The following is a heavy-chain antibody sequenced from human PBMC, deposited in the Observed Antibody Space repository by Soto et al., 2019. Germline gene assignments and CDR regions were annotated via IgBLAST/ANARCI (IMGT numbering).Heavy chain of an antibody. CDR3: SRAVGDPLYYLDY. J-gene: IGHJ4*02. CDR2: IYYSGST. Sequence: SETLSLTCTFSGASISSSNYYWGWVRQPPGKGLEWIGSIYYSGSTYYNPSLKSRVTISGDTSKNQFSLRLSSVTAADTAVYYCSRAVGDPLYYLDYWGQGTRVTVSS. V-gene: IGHV4-39*07. D-gene: IGHD6-19*01. CDR1: GASISSSNYY.